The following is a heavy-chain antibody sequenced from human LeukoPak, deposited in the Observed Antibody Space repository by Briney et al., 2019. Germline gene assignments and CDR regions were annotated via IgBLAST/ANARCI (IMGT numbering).Heavy chain of an antibody. J-gene: IGHJ4*02. Sequence: GGSLRLSCAASGFTFNSYAMTWVRQAPGKGLEWVAAIGGTGYDIFYADSVKGRFTISRDNSKNTLFLQMNSLRAEDTAVYYCAKLAGHTYEEYYFDYWGQGTLVTVSS. CDR3: AKLAGHTYEEYYFDY. V-gene: IGHV3-23*01. CDR1: GFTFNSYA. CDR2: IGGTGYDI. D-gene: IGHD2-21*01.